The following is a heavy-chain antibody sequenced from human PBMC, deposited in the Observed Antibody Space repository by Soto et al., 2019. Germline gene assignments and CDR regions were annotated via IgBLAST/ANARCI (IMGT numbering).Heavy chain of an antibody. CDR3: ARRLTGRTTGDWFDP. J-gene: IGHJ5*02. V-gene: IGHV3-11*01. Sequence: PGGSLRLSCAASGFIFSDYYMAWIRQAPGKGQEWVSDISSGGGAKNVADSVRGRFTISRDNANNSLYLQMNSLRVEDTALYYCARRLTGRTTGDWFDPWGQGTRVTVSS. CDR1: GFIFSDYY. D-gene: IGHD1-20*01. CDR2: ISSGGGAK.